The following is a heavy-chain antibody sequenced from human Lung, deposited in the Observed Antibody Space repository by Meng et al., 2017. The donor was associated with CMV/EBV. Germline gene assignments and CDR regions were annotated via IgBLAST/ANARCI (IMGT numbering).Heavy chain of an antibody. CDR2: ISSSSSYI. V-gene: IGHV3-21*04. Sequence: GESLKISCAASGFTFSSYSMNWVRQAPGKGLEWVSSISSSSSYIYYADSVKGRFTISRDNAKNSLYLQMNSLRAEDTALYYCAKDIGGSAGYGMDVWGQGTTVTVSS. CDR3: AKDIGGSAGYGMDV. CDR1: GFTFSSYS. J-gene: IGHJ6*02.